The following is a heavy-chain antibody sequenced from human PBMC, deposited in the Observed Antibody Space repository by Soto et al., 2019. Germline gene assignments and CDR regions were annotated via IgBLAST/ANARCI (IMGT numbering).Heavy chain of an antibody. V-gene: IGHV3-13*04. CDR2: SGIAGDS. CDR1: GFMFSDYD. CDR3: ARRIIRSSSGHTWFDS. J-gene: IGHJ5*01. Sequence: PWGSLRLSCVGSGFMFSDYDIHWVRQSTGKGLEWVSGSGIAGDSSQSDSVKGRFTVSQDNARNSLFLQMNSLRVGDTAIYYCARRIIRSSSGHTWFDSWGQGILVTVSS. D-gene: IGHD2-21*01.